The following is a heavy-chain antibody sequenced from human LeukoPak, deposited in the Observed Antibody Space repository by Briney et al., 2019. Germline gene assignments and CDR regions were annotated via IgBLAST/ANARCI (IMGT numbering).Heavy chain of an antibody. D-gene: IGHD6-13*01. CDR3: ARGGVGYSSSWAGYYDAFDI. J-gene: IGHJ3*02. CDR2: IYPGDSDT. V-gene: IGHV5-51*01. CDR1: GYSFTSYW. Sequence: GESLKISCKGSGYSFTSYWIGWVRQMPGKGLEWMGIIYPGDSDTRYSPSFQGQVTISADKSISTAYLQWSSLKASDTAMYYCARGGVGYSSSWAGYYDAFDIWGQGTMVTVSS.